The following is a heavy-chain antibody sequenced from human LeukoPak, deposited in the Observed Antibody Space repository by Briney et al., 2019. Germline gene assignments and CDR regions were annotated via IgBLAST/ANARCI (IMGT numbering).Heavy chain of an antibody. V-gene: IGHV3-21*01. CDR1: GFTFSSYS. Sequence: GGSLRLSCAASGFTFSSYSMNWVRQAPGKGLEWVSSISSSSSHLYYAESVKGRFTISRDNAKNSLYLQMNSLRAEDTAVYYCARDPTGPVVMFYFDYWGQGTLVTVSS. CDR2: ISSSSSHL. CDR3: ARDPTGPVVMFYFDY. D-gene: IGHD4-23*01. J-gene: IGHJ4*02.